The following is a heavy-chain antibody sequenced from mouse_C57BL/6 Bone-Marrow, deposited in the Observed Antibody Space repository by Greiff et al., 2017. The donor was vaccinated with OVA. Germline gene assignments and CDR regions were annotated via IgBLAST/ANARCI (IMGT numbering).Heavy chain of an antibody. V-gene: IGHV1-52*01. D-gene: IGHD1-1*01. CDR3: AREDYYGSSYAHYYAMDY. CDR2: IDPSDSET. Sequence: QVQLQQPGAELVRPGSSVKLSCKASGYIFTSYWMHWVKQRPIQGLEWIGNIDPSDSETHYNQKFKDKATLTVDKSSSTAYMQLSSLTSEDSAVYYCAREDYYGSSYAHYYAMDYWGQGTSVTVSS. J-gene: IGHJ4*01. CDR1: GYIFTSYW.